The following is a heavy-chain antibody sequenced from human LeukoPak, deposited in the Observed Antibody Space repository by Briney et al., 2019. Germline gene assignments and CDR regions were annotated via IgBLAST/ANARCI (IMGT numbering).Heavy chain of an antibody. CDR2: ISGSGDST. J-gene: IGHJ4*02. Sequence: PGGSLRLSCAASGFTFKSYPMSCVRQAPEKGLEWVSAISGSGDSTYYADSVKGRFTISRENPKNTQYLQIDGLREEDTGVNYCMKGSYCESSGHCYFDYWVQGTLVTVSS. V-gene: IGHV3-23*01. CDR3: MKGSYCESSGHCYFDY. D-gene: IGHD3-22*01. CDR1: GFTFKSYP.